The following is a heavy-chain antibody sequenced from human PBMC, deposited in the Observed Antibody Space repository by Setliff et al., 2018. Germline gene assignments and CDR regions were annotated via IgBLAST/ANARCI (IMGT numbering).Heavy chain of an antibody. Sequence: GPSVKVSCKASGDTFRSYGISWVRQAPGQGLEWMGGTIPMFGSTTYAQKFQGRVTIITDESTTTAYMELSSLGSEDTAVYYCVREGADTRSSTDYRYYMDVWGKGTTVTVSS. CDR3: VREGADTRSSTDYRYYMDV. V-gene: IGHV1-69*05. D-gene: IGHD5-18*01. CDR1: GDTFRSYG. J-gene: IGHJ6*03. CDR2: TIPMFGST.